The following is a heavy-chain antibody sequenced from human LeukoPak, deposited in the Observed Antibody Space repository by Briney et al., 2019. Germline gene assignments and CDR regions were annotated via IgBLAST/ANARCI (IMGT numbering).Heavy chain of an antibody. CDR2: IYHSGST. Sequence: SETLSLTCTVSGGSISSYYWSWIRQPPGKGLEWIGYIYHSGSTYYNPSLKSRVTISVDRSKNQFSLKLSSVTAADTAVYYCARDEGITGTAGAFDIWGQGTMVTVSS. CDR3: ARDEGITGTAGAFDI. D-gene: IGHD1-20*01. V-gene: IGHV4-59*12. CDR1: GGSISSYY. J-gene: IGHJ3*02.